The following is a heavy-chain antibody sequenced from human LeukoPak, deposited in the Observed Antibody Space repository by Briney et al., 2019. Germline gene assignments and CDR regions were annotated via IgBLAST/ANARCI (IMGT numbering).Heavy chain of an antibody. V-gene: IGHV4-39*07. Sequence: SETPSLTCTVSGGSISSSSYYWGWIRQPPGKGLEWIGSIYYSGSTYYNPSLKSRVTISVDTSKNQFSLKLSSVTAADTAVYYCATIPLAGSGDYWGQGTLVTVSS. D-gene: IGHD3-10*01. CDR1: GGSISSSSYY. CDR2: IYYSGST. J-gene: IGHJ4*02. CDR3: ATIPLAGSGDY.